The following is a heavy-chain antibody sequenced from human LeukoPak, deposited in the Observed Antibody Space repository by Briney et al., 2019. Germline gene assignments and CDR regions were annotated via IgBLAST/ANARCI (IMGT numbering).Heavy chain of an antibody. J-gene: IGHJ4*02. CDR3: VGGDY. Sequence: GGSLRVSCAASGFTFSGYGLHWVRQAPGKGLEWVAFIRYDGSDKYYADSVKGRFTISRDNSKNTVYLQMNSLRPEDTAVYYCVGGDYWGQGTLVTVSS. V-gene: IGHV3-30*02. CDR2: IRYDGSDK. CDR1: GFTFSGYG.